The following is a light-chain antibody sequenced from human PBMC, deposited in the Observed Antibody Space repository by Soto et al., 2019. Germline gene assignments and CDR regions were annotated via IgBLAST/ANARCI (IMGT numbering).Light chain of an antibody. CDR1: QSVSSK. Sequence: EIVLTQSPGTLSVSPGERDTLSCRASQSVSSKLAWYQQKPGQAPRLLFYGASTGATGIPARFSGSGSETEFTLSISSLLSEDFAVYYCQQYNNWPGTFGQGTKVDIK. V-gene: IGKV3-15*01. J-gene: IGKJ1*01. CDR2: GAS. CDR3: QQYNNWPGT.